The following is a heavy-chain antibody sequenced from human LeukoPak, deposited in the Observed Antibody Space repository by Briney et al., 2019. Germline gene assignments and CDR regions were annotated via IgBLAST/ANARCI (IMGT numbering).Heavy chain of an antibody. CDR2: ISAHNGYT. V-gene: IGHV1-18*01. D-gene: IGHD5-12*01. Sequence: ASVKVSCKASGYPFTSYGISWVRQAPGQGLEWMGWISAHNGYTNYAQKLQGRVTMTTDTSTSTVYMELRSLTSDDTAIYYCARDMTYEVDYWGQGTLVTVPP. J-gene: IGHJ4*02. CDR1: GYPFTSYG. CDR3: ARDMTYEVDY.